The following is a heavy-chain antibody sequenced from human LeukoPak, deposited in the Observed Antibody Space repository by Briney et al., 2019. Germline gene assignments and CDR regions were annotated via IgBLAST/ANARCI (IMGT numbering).Heavy chain of an antibody. V-gene: IGHV4-39*07. CDR3: ARDLGYSGFDWAP. D-gene: IGHD5-12*01. J-gene: IGHJ5*02. CDR1: GVSISSSSYY. CDR2: IYYSGST. Sequence: SETLSLTCTVSGVSISSSSYYWGWLRQPPGKGLEWIGSIYYSGSTYYNPSLKSRATISVDASKNQFSLNLTSVTAADAAVYYCARDLGYSGFDWAPWGQGTLVTVSS.